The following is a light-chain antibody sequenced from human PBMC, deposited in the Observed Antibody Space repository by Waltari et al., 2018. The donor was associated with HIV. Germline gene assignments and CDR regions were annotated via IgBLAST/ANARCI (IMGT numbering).Light chain of an antibody. CDR1: RSNIGAGFD. V-gene: IGLV1-40*01. CDR3: QSYDMSQSGSLV. CDR2: DTT. J-gene: IGLJ2*01. Sequence: QSVLTQPPSVSGAPGQRVTIACTGTRSNIGAGFDVHWYQQIPGNAPKLLIYDTTIRTSGGPDRFSGSKSGTSASLAITGLQSEDEADYYCQSYDMSQSGSLVFGGGTKLTVL.